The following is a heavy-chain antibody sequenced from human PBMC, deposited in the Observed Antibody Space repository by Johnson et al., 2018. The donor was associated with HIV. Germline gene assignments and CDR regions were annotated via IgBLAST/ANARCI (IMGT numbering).Heavy chain of an antibody. J-gene: IGHJ3*02. CDR2: ISWNSGSI. CDR1: GFTFHDYA. D-gene: IGHD4-17*01. CDR3: ARSRDYGPARSAFDI. V-gene: IGHV3-9*01. Sequence: VQLVESGGGVVQPGKSLRLSCAASGFTFHDYAMHWVRQAPGKGLEWVSGISWNSGSIGYADSVKGRFTISRDNSKNTLHLQMNSLRAEDTAVYYCARSRDYGPARSAFDIWGQGTMVTVSS.